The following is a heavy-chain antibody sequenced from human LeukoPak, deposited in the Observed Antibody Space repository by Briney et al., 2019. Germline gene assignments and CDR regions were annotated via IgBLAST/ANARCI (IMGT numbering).Heavy chain of an antibody. CDR1: GGSFSGYY. V-gene: IGHV4-34*01. J-gene: IGHJ5*02. D-gene: IGHD6-13*01. CDR3: ARAYHSSWYLNWFDP. CDR2: INHSGST. Sequence: PSETLSLTCAVYGGSFSGYYWSWIRQPPGKGLEWIGEINHSGSTYYNPSLKSRVTISVDTSKNEFSLKLSSVTAADTAVYYCARAYHSSWYLNWFDPWGQGTLVTVSS.